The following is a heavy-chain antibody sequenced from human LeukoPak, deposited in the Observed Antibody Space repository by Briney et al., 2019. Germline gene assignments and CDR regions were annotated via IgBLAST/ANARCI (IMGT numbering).Heavy chain of an antibody. D-gene: IGHD6-13*01. CDR1: GYTFTSYY. V-gene: IGHV1-2*02. CDR3: AKRGIAAAAAFDY. Sequence: ASVKVSCKASGYTFTSYYMHWVRQAPGQGLEWMGWINPNSGGTNYAQKFQGRVTMTRDTSISTAYMELSRLRSDDTAVYYCAKRGIAAAAAFDYWGQGTLVTVSS. J-gene: IGHJ4*02. CDR2: INPNSGGT.